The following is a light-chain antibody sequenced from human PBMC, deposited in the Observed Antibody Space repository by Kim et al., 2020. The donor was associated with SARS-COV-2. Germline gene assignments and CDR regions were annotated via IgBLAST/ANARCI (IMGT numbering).Light chain of an antibody. Sequence: DILLTQSPATLSLSPGERVTLSCRASQSVSKYLAWYQQKPGQAPRLLIYDASSRAPGIPARFSGTVSGTDFTLTISTLEPEDFAVYYCQQHTSWPLTFGGGTKVYIK. V-gene: IGKV3-11*01. CDR2: DAS. CDR1: QSVSKY. J-gene: IGKJ4*01. CDR3: QQHTSWPLT.